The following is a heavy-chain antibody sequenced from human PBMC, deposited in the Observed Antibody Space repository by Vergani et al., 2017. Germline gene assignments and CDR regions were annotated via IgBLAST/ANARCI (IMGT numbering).Heavy chain of an antibody. V-gene: IGHV4-61*02. CDR2: IYTSGST. CDR1: GGSISSGSYY. D-gene: IGHD6-19*01. CDR3: ARVKIAVAGLYYYYYYGMDV. Sequence: QVQLQESGPGLVKPSQTLSLTCTVSGGSISSGSYYWSWIRQPAGKGLAWIGRIYTSGSTNYNPSLKSRVTISVDTSKNQFSLKLSSVTAADTAVYYCARVKIAVAGLYYYYYYGMDVWGQGTTVTVSS. J-gene: IGHJ6*02.